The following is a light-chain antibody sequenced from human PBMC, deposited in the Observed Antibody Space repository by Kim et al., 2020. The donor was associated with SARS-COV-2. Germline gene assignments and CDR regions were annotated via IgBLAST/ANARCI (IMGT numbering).Light chain of an antibody. J-gene: IGKJ1*01. Sequence: SASVGDRVTITCRASQSISTWLAWYQQKPGKAPNLLIYKASSLETGVPSRFSGSGSGTEFTLTISSLQPDDFATYYCQQYSSYRTFGRGTKVDIK. V-gene: IGKV1-5*03. CDR3: QQYSSYRT. CDR2: KAS. CDR1: QSISTW.